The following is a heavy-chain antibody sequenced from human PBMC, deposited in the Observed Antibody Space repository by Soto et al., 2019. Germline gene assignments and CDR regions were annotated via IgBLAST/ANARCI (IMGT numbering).Heavy chain of an antibody. CDR3: ARVREYSYGSLYYFDY. CDR1: GFTFSSYW. V-gene: IGHV3-74*01. D-gene: IGHD5-18*01. CDR2: ITSDGSST. Sequence: EVQLVESGGGLVQPGGSLRLSCAASGFTFSSYWMHWVRQAPGKGLVWVSRITSDGSSTGYADSVKGRFTISRDNAKNTLYLQMNSLRAEDTAVYYCARVREYSYGSLYYFDYWGQGTLVTVSS. J-gene: IGHJ4*02.